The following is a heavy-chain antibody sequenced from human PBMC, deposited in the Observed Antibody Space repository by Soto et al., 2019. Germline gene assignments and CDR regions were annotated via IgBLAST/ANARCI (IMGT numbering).Heavy chain of an antibody. CDR1: GSTFSNDW. CDR2: INSDGSGT. Sequence: EVLLVESGGGLVQPGGSLRLSCAASGSTFSNDWMHWVRQAPGKGLVWVSHINSDGSGTNYADSVKGRFTIARDNAKSTVYLQMNSLRADDTAVYYCARDRSYTLDVWGQGTAVTVYS. CDR3: ARDRSYTLDV. V-gene: IGHV3-74*01. J-gene: IGHJ6*02.